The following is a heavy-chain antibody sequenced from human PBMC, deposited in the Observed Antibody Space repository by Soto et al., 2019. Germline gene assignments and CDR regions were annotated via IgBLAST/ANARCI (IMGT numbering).Heavy chain of an antibody. Sequence: SVKVSCKASGGTFSSYAISWVRQAPGQGLEWMGGIIPIFGTANYAQKFQGRVTITADESTSTAYMELSSLRSEDTAVYYCARSGYCSSTSCQYGVDVWGQGTTVTVSS. CDR2: IIPIFGTA. V-gene: IGHV1-69*13. J-gene: IGHJ6*02. CDR1: GGTFSSYA. CDR3: ARSGYCSSTSCQYGVDV. D-gene: IGHD2-2*01.